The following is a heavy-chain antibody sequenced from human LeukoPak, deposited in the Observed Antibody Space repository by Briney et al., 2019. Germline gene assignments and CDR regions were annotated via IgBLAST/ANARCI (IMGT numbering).Heavy chain of an antibody. J-gene: IGHJ4*02. Sequence: GGSLRLSCAASGFTFSSYSMNWVRPAPGKGLEWVSSISSSSYIYYADSVKGRFTISRDNAKNSLYLQMNSLRAEDTAVYYCARDQRSYDIMWYFDYWGQGTLVTVSS. D-gene: IGHD3-9*01. V-gene: IGHV3-21*01. CDR1: GFTFSSYS. CDR3: ARDQRSYDIMWYFDY. CDR2: ISSSSYI.